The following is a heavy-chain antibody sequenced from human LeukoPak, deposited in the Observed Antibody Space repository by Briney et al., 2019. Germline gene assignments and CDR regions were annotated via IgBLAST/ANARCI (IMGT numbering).Heavy chain of an antibody. D-gene: IGHD3-9*01. J-gene: IGHJ4*02. V-gene: IGHV3-23*01. Sequence: GASLRLSCAASGFIFSNYAMYWVRQAPGKGLEWVSAISGRSDNTYYADSVKGRFTLSRDSSKNTLYLQMSGLRADDTAVYYCAKWGDYDVLTGYYVSDFWGQGTLVTVS. CDR3: AKWGDYDVLTGYYVSDF. CDR1: GFIFSNYA. CDR2: ISGRSDNT.